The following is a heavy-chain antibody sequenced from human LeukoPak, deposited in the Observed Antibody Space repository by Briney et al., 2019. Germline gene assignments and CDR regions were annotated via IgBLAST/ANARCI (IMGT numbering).Heavy chain of an antibody. Sequence: GGPLRFSCATSGFTFTAFWMHWVRQAPGKGLVWVSRINHDRSSTNYADSVKGRFTISRDNAKNTVYLQMDSLRAEDTAVYYCGTSRWSGFVDSWGPGTRVTVSS. J-gene: IGHJ5*01. V-gene: IGHV3-74*01. CDR3: GTSRWSGFVDS. CDR2: INHDRSST. CDR1: GFTFTAFW. D-gene: IGHD3-3*01.